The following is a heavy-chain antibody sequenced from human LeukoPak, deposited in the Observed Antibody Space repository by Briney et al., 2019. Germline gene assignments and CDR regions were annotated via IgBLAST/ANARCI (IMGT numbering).Heavy chain of an antibody. Sequence: PGGSLRLSCSASGFTFSSYAMSWVRQAPGKGLEWVSAISGSGGSTYYADSVKGRFTISRDNSKNTVFLQMNNLRIEDTAVYYCARDFDQGGADYYFAYWGQGTLVTVSS. D-gene: IGHD3-9*01. CDR1: GFTFSSYA. V-gene: IGHV3-23*01. J-gene: IGHJ4*02. CDR3: ARDFDQGGADYYFAY. CDR2: ISGSGGST.